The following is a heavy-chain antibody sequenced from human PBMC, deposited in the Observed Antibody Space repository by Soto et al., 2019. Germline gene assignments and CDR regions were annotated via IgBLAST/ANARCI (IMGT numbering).Heavy chain of an antibody. Sequence: GGSLRLSCAASGFTFSTYGMHWVRQAPGEGLEWVAGISYDGKDKYYGDPVKGRFSISRDNSKSTLHLQMNSLRAEDMAVYYCARGARYYDFWSGPWGQGALVTVSS. CDR3: ARGARYYDFWSGP. V-gene: IGHV3-30*03. D-gene: IGHD3-3*01. J-gene: IGHJ5*02. CDR1: GFTFSTYG. CDR2: ISYDGKDK.